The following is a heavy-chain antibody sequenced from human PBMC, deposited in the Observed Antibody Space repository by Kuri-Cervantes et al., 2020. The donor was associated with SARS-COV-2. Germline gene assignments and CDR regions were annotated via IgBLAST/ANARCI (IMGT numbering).Heavy chain of an antibody. CDR2: IYYSGST. D-gene: IGHD6-19*01. CDR1: GGSISSHY. Sequence: SETLSLTCTVSGGSISSHYWNWIRQPPGKGLEWIGYIYYSGSTNYNPSLKSRVTMSVDTSKNQFSLKLSSVTAADTAVYYCARGYSSGWPGFFDCWGQGTLVTVSS. J-gene: IGHJ4*02. V-gene: IGHV4-59*11. CDR3: ARGYSSGWPGFFDC.